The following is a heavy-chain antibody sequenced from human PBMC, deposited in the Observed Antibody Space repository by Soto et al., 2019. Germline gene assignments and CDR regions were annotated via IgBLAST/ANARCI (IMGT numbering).Heavy chain of an antibody. D-gene: IGHD6-13*01. CDR3: ARYTYTSRYSYYGMDV. V-gene: IGHV3-49*03. CDR2: VRSKAYGGTT. Sequence: GGSLRLSCTTSGFTFGDYAMCWFRQAPGKGLEWVGVVRSKAYGGTTYYAASVKGRFDISRDDSKSVAYLQMNSVTTEDTAVYFCARYTYTSRYSYYGMDVWGQGTTVTVSS. CDR1: GFTFGDYA. J-gene: IGHJ6*02.